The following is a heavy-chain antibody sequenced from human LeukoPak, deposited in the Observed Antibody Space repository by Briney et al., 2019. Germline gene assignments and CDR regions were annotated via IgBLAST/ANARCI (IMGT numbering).Heavy chain of an antibody. CDR2: IYHSGST. CDR1: GYSISSGYY. D-gene: IGHD4-17*01. Sequence: PSETLSLTCAVSGYSISSGYYWGWIRQPPGKGLEWIGEIYHSGSTNYNPSLKSRVTISVDTSKNQFSLKLSSVTAADTAVYYCARRTVTTTVDAFDIWGQGTMVTVSS. CDR3: ARRTVTTTVDAFDI. J-gene: IGHJ3*02. V-gene: IGHV4-38-2*01.